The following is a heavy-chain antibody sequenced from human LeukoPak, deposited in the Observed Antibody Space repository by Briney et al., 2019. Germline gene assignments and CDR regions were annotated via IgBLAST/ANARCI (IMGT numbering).Heavy chain of an antibody. CDR1: GYTFTGYY. Sequence: ASVKVSCKASGYTFTGYYMHWVRQAPGQGLEWMGWINPNSGGTNYAQKFQGRVTMTRDTSISTAYMELSRLRSGDTAVYYCARGKDIVLGGGLPIDYWGQGTLVTVSS. CDR3: ARGKDIVLGGGLPIDY. D-gene: IGHD2-8*02. V-gene: IGHV1-2*02. CDR2: INPNSGGT. J-gene: IGHJ4*02.